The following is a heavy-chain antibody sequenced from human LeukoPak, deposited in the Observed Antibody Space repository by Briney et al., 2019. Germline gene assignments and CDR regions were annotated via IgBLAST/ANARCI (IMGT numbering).Heavy chain of an antibody. CDR3: ARDVGGSYTFDY. J-gene: IGHJ4*02. D-gene: IGHD1-26*01. CDR1: GGSISSGGYS. V-gene: IGHV4-30-2*01. CDR2: IYHSGST. Sequence: SETLSLTCAVSGGSISSGGYSWSWIRQPPGKGLEWIGYIYHSGSTYYNPSLKSRVTISVDRSKNQFSLKLSSVTAADTAVYYCARDVGGSYTFDYWGQGTLVTVSS.